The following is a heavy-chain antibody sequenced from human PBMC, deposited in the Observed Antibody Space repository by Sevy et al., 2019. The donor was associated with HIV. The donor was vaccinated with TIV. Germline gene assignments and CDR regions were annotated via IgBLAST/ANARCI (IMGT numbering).Heavy chain of an antibody. CDR2: IYSGGST. V-gene: IGHV3-53*01. D-gene: IGHD6-19*01. Sequence: GGSLRLSCAASGFTVSSNYMSWVRQAPGKGLEWVSVIYSGGSTYYADSVKGRFTISRDNSKNTLYLQMNSLRAEDTAVYYCASRIAVDTVYDYWGQGTLVTVSS. CDR3: ASRIAVDTVYDY. J-gene: IGHJ4*02. CDR1: GFTVSSNY.